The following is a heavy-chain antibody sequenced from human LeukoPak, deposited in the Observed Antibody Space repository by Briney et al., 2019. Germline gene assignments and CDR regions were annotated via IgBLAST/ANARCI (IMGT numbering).Heavy chain of an antibody. CDR2: IYYSGST. V-gene: IGHV4-39*07. CDR3: ARWGWIQLWLRDY. J-gene: IGHJ4*02. D-gene: IGHD5-18*01. Sequence: SETLSLTCTVSGGSISSSSYYWGWIRQPLGKGLEWIGSIYYSGSTYYNPSLKSRVTISVDTSKNQFSLKLSSVTAADTAVYYCARWGWIQLWLRDYWGQGTLVTVSS. CDR1: GGSISSSSYY.